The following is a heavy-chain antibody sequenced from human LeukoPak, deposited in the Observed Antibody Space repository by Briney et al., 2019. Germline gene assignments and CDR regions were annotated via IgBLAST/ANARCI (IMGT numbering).Heavy chain of an antibody. CDR3: ARSSGSYYLDY. V-gene: IGHV3-30*03. D-gene: IGHD1-26*01. CDR2: ISYDGSNK. CDR1: GFTVSSNY. J-gene: IGHJ4*02. Sequence: GGSLRLSCAASGFTVSSNYMSWVRQAPGKGLEWVAVISYDGSNKYYADSVKGRFTISRDNSKNTLYLQMNSLRAEDTAVYYCARSSGSYYLDYWGQGTLVTVSS.